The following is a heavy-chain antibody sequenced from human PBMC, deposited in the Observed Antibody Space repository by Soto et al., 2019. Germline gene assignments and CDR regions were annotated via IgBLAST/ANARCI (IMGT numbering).Heavy chain of an antibody. J-gene: IGHJ3*02. D-gene: IGHD6-6*01. CDR3: ARVGSIAAIPDAFDI. CDR2: ISSSSSTI. Sequence: GGSLRLSCAASGFTFSSYSMNWVRQAPGKGLEWVSYISSSSSTIYYADSVKGRFTISRDNAKNSLYLQMNSLRAEDTAGYYCARVGSIAAIPDAFDIWGQGTMVTVSS. V-gene: IGHV3-48*01. CDR1: GFTFSSYS.